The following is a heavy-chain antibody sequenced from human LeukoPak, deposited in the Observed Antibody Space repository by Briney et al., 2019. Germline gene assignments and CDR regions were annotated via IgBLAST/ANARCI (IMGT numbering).Heavy chain of an antibody. D-gene: IGHD2-15*01. CDR1: GFSFITYN. CDR3: ARSGLNRFDY. V-gene: IGHV3-21*04. Sequence: GSLRLSCAASGFSFITYNMNWVRQAPGKGLEWVSSISSTSSYIYYADSVKGRFTISRDNSKNTLYLQMNSLRAEDTAIYYCARSGLNRFDYWGQGTLVTVSS. J-gene: IGHJ4*02. CDR2: ISSTSSYI.